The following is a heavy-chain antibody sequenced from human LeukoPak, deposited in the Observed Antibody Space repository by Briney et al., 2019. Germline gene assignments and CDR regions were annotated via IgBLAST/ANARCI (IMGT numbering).Heavy chain of an antibody. J-gene: IGHJ4*02. Sequence: ASVKVSCKASGYTFNNYGISWERQAPGQGLEWMGWISAYNGNTYYAQRFQGRVTMTTDTPTNTAYMELRSLISDDTAVYYCARDRYYFDSSDYYFFDYWGQGTLVTVSS. D-gene: IGHD3-22*01. CDR2: ISAYNGNT. V-gene: IGHV1-18*01. CDR3: ARDRYYFDSSDYYFFDY. CDR1: GYTFNNYG.